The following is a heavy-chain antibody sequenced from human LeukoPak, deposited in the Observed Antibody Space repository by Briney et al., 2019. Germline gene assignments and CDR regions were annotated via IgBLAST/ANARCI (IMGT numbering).Heavy chain of an antibody. V-gene: IGHV1-2*02. CDR2: INPNSGGT. J-gene: IGHJ1*01. CDR3: ARGYPLSTTAAGTYFQH. D-gene: IGHD6-13*01. CDR1: GYTFSGYY. Sequence: ASVKVSCKASGYTFSGYYMHWVRQAPGQGLEWMGWINPNSGGTNYAQKFQGRVTMTKDTSISTAYMELSRLRSDDTAVYYCARGYPLSTTAAGTYFQHWGQGTLVTVSS.